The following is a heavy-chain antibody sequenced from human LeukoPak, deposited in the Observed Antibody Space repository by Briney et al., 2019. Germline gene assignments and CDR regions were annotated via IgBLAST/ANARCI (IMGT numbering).Heavy chain of an antibody. CDR3: ARNDYVWGSYRYAFDY. D-gene: IGHD3-16*02. J-gene: IGHJ4*02. CDR2: IYYSGST. CDR1: GGSISSYY. V-gene: IGHV4-59*12. Sequence: SETLSLTCTVSGGSISSYYWSWIRQPPGKGLEWIGYIYYSGSTNYNPSLKSRVTISVYTSKNQFSLKLSSVTAADTAVYYCARNDYVWGSYRYAFDYWGQGTLVTVSS.